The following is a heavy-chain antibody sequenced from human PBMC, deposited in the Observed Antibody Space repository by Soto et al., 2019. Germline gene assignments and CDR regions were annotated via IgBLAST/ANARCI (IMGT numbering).Heavy chain of an antibody. Sequence: SETLSLTCTVSGGSIRSSDYYWTWIRQPPGKGLEWIGYIYYSGSANYNPSLKSRVTISVDTSKNQFSLKLSSVTAADTAVYYCARIGITIFGVVIDYWGQGTLVTVSS. CDR3: ARIGITIFGVVIDY. V-gene: IGHV4-61*08. CDR1: GGSIRSSDYY. D-gene: IGHD3-3*01. J-gene: IGHJ4*02. CDR2: IYYSGSA.